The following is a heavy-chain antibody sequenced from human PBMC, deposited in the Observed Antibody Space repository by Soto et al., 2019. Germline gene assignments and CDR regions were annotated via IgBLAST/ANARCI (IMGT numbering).Heavy chain of an antibody. D-gene: IGHD2-2*01. J-gene: IGHJ4*02. CDR3: ARDPTRYCSSTSCYLRCDY. Sequence: ASVKVSCKASGYTFTSYGISWVRQAPGQGLEWMGWISAYNGNTNYAQKLQGRVTMTTDTSTSTAYMELRSLRSDDMAVYYCARDPTRYCSSTSCYLRCDYWGQGTLVTVSS. CDR1: GYTFTSYG. V-gene: IGHV1-18*03. CDR2: ISAYNGNT.